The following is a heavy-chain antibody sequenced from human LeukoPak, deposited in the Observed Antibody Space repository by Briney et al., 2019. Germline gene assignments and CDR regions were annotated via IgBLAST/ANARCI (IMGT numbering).Heavy chain of an antibody. CDR1: GGTFSSYA. Sequence: SVKVSCKASGGTFSSYAISWVRQAPGQGLEWMGGIIPIFGTANYAQKFQGRVTITADESTSTAYMELSSLRSDDTAVYYCARVPRGEDRFDPWGQGTQVTVSS. V-gene: IGHV1-69*13. CDR3: ARVPRGEDRFDP. D-gene: IGHD3-16*01. CDR2: IIPIFGTA. J-gene: IGHJ5*02.